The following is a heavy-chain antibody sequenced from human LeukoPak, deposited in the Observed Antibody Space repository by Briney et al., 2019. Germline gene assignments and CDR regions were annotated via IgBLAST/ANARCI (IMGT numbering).Heavy chain of an antibody. CDR3: ARHVSSMVRGVIYFDY. J-gene: IGHJ4*02. V-gene: IGHV4-38-2*02. D-gene: IGHD3-10*01. CDR1: GYSISSGYY. Sequence: SETLSLTCIVSGYSISSGYYWGWIRQPPGKGLEWIGSIYHSGSTDYNPSLKSRVTISVDTSKNQLSLKLSSVTAADTAVYYCARHVSSMVRGVIYFDYWGQGTLVTVSS. CDR2: IYHSGST.